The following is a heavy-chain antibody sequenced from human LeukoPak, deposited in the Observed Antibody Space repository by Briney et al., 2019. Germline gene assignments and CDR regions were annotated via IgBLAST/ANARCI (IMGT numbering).Heavy chain of an antibody. CDR2: INPNSGGT. V-gene: IGHV1-2*02. Sequence: ASVKVSCKASGYTFTGYYMHWVRQAPGQGLEWMGWINPNSGGTNYAQKFQGGVTMTRDTSISTAYMELSRLRSDDTAVYYCARGRGMVRGVLICYFDYWGQGTLVTVSS. D-gene: IGHD3-10*01. J-gene: IGHJ4*02. CDR3: ARGRGMVRGVLICYFDY. CDR1: GYTFTGYY.